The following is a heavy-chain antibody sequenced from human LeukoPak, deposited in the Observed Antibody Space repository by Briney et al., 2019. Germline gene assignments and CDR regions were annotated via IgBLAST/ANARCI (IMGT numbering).Heavy chain of an antibody. CDR2: INPRGST. CDR3: ARRRLGYYFDY. V-gene: IGHV4-34*01. J-gene: IGHJ4*02. CDR1: GGSISGYY. D-gene: IGHD5-24*01. Sequence: SETLSLSCGVYGGSISGYYWSWIRQPPGKGLEWIGEINPRGSTNYNPSLKSRVTLSADTSKNQFSLTLNSVTAADTAVYYCARRRLGYYFDYWGQGTLVTVSS.